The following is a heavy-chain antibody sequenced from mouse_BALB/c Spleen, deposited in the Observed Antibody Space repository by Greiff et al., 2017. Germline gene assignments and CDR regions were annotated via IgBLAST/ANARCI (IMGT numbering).Heavy chain of an antibody. CDR2: ISSGGGST. V-gene: IGHV5-12-1*01. Sequence: VQLKESGGGLVKPGGSLKLSCAASGFAFSSHDMSWVRQTPEKRLEWVAYISSGGGSTYYPDTVKGRFTISRDNAKNTLYLQMSSLKSEDTAMYYCARHSGYYFDYWGQGTTLTVSS. J-gene: IGHJ2*01. CDR1: GFAFSSHD. CDR3: ARHSGYYFDY.